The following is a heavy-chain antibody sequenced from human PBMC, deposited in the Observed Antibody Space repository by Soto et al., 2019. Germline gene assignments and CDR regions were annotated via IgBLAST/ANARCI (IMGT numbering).Heavy chain of an antibody. V-gene: IGHV1-3*01. CDR3: ATDILSVGPRANDAFDV. CDR2: INPDNGNT. CDR1: GFTFSDNL. D-gene: IGHD2-8*02. J-gene: IGHJ3*01. Sequence: QVQLVQSGAEVRKPRASVNISCRASGFTFSDNLINWVRQAPGQSLEWVGWINPDNGNTRYSQTFRGSVTISRHSSASIAYVEVTDLTSEDTGVYYCATDILSVGPRANDAFDVWGQGTMVIVSS.